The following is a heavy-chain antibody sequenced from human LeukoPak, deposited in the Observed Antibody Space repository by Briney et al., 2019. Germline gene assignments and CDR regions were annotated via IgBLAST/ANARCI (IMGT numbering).Heavy chain of an antibody. Sequence: SETLSLTCAVYGGSFSGYYWSWIRQPPGKGLEWIGEINHSGSTNYNPSLKSRVTISVDTSKNQFSLKLSSVTAADTAVYYCARGKYDFWSGYHRKNWFDPWGQGTLVTVSS. CDR3: ARGKYDFWSGYHRKNWFDP. V-gene: IGHV4-34*01. J-gene: IGHJ5*02. CDR2: INHSGST. CDR1: GGSFSGYY. D-gene: IGHD3-3*01.